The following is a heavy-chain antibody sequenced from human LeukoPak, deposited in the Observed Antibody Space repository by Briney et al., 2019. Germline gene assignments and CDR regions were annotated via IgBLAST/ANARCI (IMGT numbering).Heavy chain of an antibody. V-gene: IGHV5-51*01. CDR3: ARHCIAVAPTSTYYYYGMDV. CDR1: GYSFTSYW. CDR2: IYPGDSDT. Sequence: GEALKISCKGSGYSFTSYWIGWVRQMPGKGPEWMGIIYPGDSDTRYSPSFQGQVTISADKSISTAYLQWSSLKASDTAMYYCARHCIAVAPTSTYYYYGMDVWGQGTTVTVSS. J-gene: IGHJ6*02. D-gene: IGHD6-19*01.